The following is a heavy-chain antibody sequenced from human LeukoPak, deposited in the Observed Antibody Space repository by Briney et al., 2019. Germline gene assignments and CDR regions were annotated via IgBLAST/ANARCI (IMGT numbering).Heavy chain of an antibody. CDR2: VHETGYA. CDR3: ARDGRIQLWTNWFDP. CDR1: GSSFRSGHY. D-gene: IGHD5-18*01. V-gene: IGHV4-38-2*02. J-gene: IGHJ5*02. Sequence: PSETLSLTCSVSGSSFRSGHYWGWIRQSSGEGLEWIGNVHETGYANYNPSLRSRVTISVDPSKSQFSLKLSSVTAADTAVYYCARDGRIQLWTNWFDPWGQGTLVTVSS.